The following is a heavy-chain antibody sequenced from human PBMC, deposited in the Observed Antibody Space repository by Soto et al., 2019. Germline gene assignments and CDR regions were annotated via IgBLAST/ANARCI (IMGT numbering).Heavy chain of an antibody. V-gene: IGHV3-23*01. CDR2: VSGSGGSA. D-gene: IGHD3-16*01. J-gene: IGHJ4*02. CDR3: GKGLIRYLDD. Sequence: EVQLLESGGGLVQPGGSLRLSCAASGFSFSRYAMSWVRQAPGKGLEWVSAVSGSGGSAYYADSVKGQFTISRDSSKSTLYLQMNSLRAEDTAVYYCGKGLIRYLDDWGQGTLVTVSS. CDR1: GFSFSRYA.